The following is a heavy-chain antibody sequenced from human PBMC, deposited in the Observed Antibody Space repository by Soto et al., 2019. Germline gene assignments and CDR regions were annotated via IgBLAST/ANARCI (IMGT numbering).Heavy chain of an antibody. CDR3: AKDPTVTTFFVYDY. CDR2: ISGSGGST. Sequence: GGSLRLSCAASGFTFSSYAMSWVRQAPGKGLEWVSAISGSGGSTYYADSVKGRFTISRDNSKNTLYLQMNSLRAEDTAVYYCAKDPTVTTFFVYDYWGQGTLVTVPQ. D-gene: IGHD4-17*01. V-gene: IGHV3-23*01. J-gene: IGHJ4*02. CDR1: GFTFSSYA.